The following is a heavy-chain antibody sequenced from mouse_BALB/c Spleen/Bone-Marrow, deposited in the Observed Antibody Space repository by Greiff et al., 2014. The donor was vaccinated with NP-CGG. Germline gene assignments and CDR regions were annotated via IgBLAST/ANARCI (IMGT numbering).Heavy chain of an antibody. D-gene: IGHD4-1*02. Sequence: QVQLKESGVELMRPGASVKISCKATGYTFSSYWIEWVKQRPGHGLEWIGEILPGSGSTNYNEKFKGKATFTADTSSNTAYMQLSSLTSEDSAVYYCARSTGTWDYWGQGTTPTVSS. CDR1: GYTFSSYW. V-gene: IGHV1-9*01. CDR3: ARSTGTWDY. CDR2: ILPGSGST. J-gene: IGHJ2*01.